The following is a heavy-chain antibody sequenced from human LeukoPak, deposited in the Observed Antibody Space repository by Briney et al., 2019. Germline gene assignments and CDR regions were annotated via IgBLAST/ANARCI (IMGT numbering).Heavy chain of an antibody. Sequence: GASVKVSCKASGYTFTSYGIRWVRQAPGQGLEWMGWISAYNGNTSYAQKFQGRVTMTRDTSTSTVYMELSSLRSEDTAVYYCATVAGISPFDYWGQGTLVTVSS. CDR1: GYTFTSYG. J-gene: IGHJ4*02. V-gene: IGHV1-18*01. CDR2: ISAYNGNT. D-gene: IGHD6-19*01. CDR3: ATVAGISPFDY.